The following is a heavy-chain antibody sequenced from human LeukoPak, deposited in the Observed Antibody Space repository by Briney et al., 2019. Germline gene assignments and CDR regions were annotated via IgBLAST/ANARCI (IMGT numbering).Heavy chain of an antibody. Sequence: GGSLRLSCAASGFTFSTYSMNWVRQAPGKGLEWVSSIATSSDYIYYAGSLKGRFTISRDNAKNSLYLHMNSLRPDDTAVYYCARDSETETGWYYYGMDVWGQGTTVTVSS. J-gene: IGHJ6*02. V-gene: IGHV3-21*04. CDR3: ARDSETETGWYYYGMDV. D-gene: IGHD1-1*01. CDR2: IATSSDYI. CDR1: GFTFSTYS.